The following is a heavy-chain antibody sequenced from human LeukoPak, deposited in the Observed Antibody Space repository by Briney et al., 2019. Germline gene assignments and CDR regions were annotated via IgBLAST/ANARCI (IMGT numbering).Heavy chain of an antibody. Sequence: ASVKVSCKVSGYTLTELSMHWVRQAPGKGLEWVGGFDPEDGETIYAQKFQGRVTMTEDTSTDTAYMELSSLRSEDTAVYYCATSSGYYGLGSLDYWGQGTLVTVSS. D-gene: IGHD3-10*01. CDR2: FDPEDGET. J-gene: IGHJ4*02. V-gene: IGHV1-24*01. CDR1: GYTLTELS. CDR3: ATSSGYYGLGSLDY.